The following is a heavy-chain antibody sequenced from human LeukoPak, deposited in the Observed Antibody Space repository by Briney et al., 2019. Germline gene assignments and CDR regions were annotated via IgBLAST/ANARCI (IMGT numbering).Heavy chain of an antibody. CDR2: IYHSGTT. J-gene: IGHJ5*02. CDR1: GGSISSSTYY. V-gene: IGHV4-39*02. CDR3: ARDLLYSGTTRGWFDP. D-gene: IGHD1/OR15-1a*01. Sequence: SETLSLTCNVSGGSISSSTYYWGWIRQPPGKGLEWIGNIYHSGTTYYNPSLKSRVTISVDTSKNQFSLKLSSVTAADTAVYYCARDLLYSGTTRGWFDPWGQGTLVTVSS.